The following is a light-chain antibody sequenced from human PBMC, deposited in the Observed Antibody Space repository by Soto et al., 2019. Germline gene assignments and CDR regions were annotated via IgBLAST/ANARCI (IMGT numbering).Light chain of an antibody. V-gene: IGKV3-15*01. CDR1: QSVSSN. J-gene: IGKJ4*01. CDR2: GAS. Sequence: DIVMTQSPATLSVSPGERATLSCRASQSVSSNFAWYRQTPGQAPRLLIYGASTRATGIPVRFSGSGSGTEFTLTITSLQSEDFAVYYCQQYNSLPLTFGGGTKVDIK. CDR3: QQYNSLPLT.